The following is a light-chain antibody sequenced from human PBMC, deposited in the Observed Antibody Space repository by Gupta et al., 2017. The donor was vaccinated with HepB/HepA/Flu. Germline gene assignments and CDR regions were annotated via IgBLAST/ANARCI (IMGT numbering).Light chain of an antibody. CDR1: QDISKY. CDR3: QQSYNTHT. J-gene: IGKJ2*01. V-gene: IGKV1-39*01. CDR2: TAS. Sequence: DIQMTQSPSSLSASVGDRVTITCRASQDISKYLNWYQQKPGKAPKLLIYTASSLQSGVPSRFSGSASGTDFTLTISSLQPEDFATYYCQQSYNTHTFGQGTKLEIK.